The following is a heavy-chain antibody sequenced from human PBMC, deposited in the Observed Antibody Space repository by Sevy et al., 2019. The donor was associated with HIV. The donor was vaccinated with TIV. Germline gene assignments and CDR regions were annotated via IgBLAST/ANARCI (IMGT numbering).Heavy chain of an antibody. CDR1: GFTFGEYA. J-gene: IGHJ3*02. CDR3: SREGSEGSVAQPDAFDI. CDR2: IRSKTYCGKT. D-gene: IGHD6-19*01. Sequence: GGSLRLSCTASGFTFGEYAMSWFRQAPGKGLEWVGFIRSKTYCGKTAYAASVKGRFTISRDDYKSIAQLQMNSLKTEDTAMYYCSREGSEGSVAQPDAFDIWGQGTMVTVSS. V-gene: IGHV3-49*03.